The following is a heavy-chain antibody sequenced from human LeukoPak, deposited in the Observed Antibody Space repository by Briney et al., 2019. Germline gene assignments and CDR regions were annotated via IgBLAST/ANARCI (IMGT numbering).Heavy chain of an antibody. CDR2: ISGASR. V-gene: IGHV3-23*01. Sequence: GGSLRLSCAVSELTFNTYGMSWVRQAPGGGLEWVSAISGASRYYADSVKGRFTISRGNSQNTLYLQMNSLRAEDTAVYYCVGGNYLYHFDYWGQGTLVTVSS. J-gene: IGHJ4*02. CDR1: ELTFNTYG. D-gene: IGHD1-7*01. CDR3: VGGNYLYHFDY.